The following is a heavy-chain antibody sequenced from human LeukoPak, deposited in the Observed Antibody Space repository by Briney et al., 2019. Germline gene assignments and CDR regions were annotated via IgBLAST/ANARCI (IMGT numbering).Heavy chain of an antibody. CDR2: IKQDGSEK. J-gene: IGHJ2*01. V-gene: IGHV3-7*01. D-gene: IGHD7-27*01. CDR1: GFTFSTYW. CDR3: ARETGNTYWYFDL. Sequence: GGSLRLSCAASGFTFSTYWMTWVRQAPGKGLEWVANIKQDGSEKYYVDSVKGRFTISRDNAKNSLYLQMNSLRAEDTAVYYCARETGNTYWYFDLWGRGTLVTVSS.